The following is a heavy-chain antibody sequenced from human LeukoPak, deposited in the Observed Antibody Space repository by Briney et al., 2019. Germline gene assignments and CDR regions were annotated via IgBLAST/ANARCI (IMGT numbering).Heavy chain of an antibody. D-gene: IGHD3-3*01. J-gene: IGHJ4*02. CDR3: ARNTYYDFWSYHY. Sequence: VSVKVSCKASGYTFTSYDINWVRQATGQGLEWMGWMNPNSGNTGYAQKFQGRVTMTRNTSISTAYMELSSLRSEDTAVYYCARNTYYDFWSYHYWGQGTLVTVSS. CDR1: GYTFTSYD. CDR2: MNPNSGNT. V-gene: IGHV1-8*01.